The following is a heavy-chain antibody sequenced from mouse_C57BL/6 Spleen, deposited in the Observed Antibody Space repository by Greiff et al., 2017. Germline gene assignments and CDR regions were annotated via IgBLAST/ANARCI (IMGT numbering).Heavy chain of an antibody. CDR1: GYTFTSYT. CDR3: ARRGDFDY. CDR2: INPSSGYT. J-gene: IGHJ2*01. V-gene: IGHV1-4*01. Sequence: QVHVKQSGAELARPGASVKMSCKASGYTFTSYTMHWVKQRPGQGLEWIGYINPSSGYTKYNQKFKDKATLTADKSSSTAYMQLSSLTSEDSAVYYCARRGDFDYWGQGTTLTVSS.